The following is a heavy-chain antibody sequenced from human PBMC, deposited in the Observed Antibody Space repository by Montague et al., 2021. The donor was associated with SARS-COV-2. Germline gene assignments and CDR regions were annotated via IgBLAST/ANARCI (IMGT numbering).Heavy chain of an antibody. CDR1: GYSISDGYY. CDR2: IFQSGTT. D-gene: IGHD3-3*01. J-gene: IGHJ6*02. CDR3: AREHWENYYDFWSGTNLASDYPYYGMDA. V-gene: IGHV4-38-2*02. Sequence: SETLSLTCTVSGYSISDGYYWVWIRQPPGKGLEWIGNIFQSGTTYYNPSLERRSTMSVDTPKNQSSLKLSSVTAADTAVYYCAREHWENYYDFWSGTNLASDYPYYGMDAWGQGTTVTVAS.